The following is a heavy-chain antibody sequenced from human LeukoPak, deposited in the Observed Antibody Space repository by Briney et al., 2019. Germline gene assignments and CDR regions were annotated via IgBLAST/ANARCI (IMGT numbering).Heavy chain of an antibody. Sequence: SETLSLTCTVSGGSISSYYWSWIRQPPGKGLEWIGYIYYSGSTNYNPSLKSRVTISVDTSKNQFSLKLSSVTAADTALYYCARVRRATTPHDAFDIWGQGTMVTVSS. J-gene: IGHJ3*02. V-gene: IGHV4-59*08. D-gene: IGHD1-26*01. CDR2: IYYSGST. CDR3: ARVRRATTPHDAFDI. CDR1: GGSISSYY.